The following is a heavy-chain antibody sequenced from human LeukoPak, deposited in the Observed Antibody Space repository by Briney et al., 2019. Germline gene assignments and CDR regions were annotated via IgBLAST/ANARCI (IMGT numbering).Heavy chain of an antibody. D-gene: IGHD6-19*01. CDR1: GASISSYY. CDR3: ATLASYSSGWFLMD. CDR2: IHYTGTT. Sequence: PSETLSLTCTVSGASISSYYWSWIRQPPGKGLEWIGYIHYTGTTNYNPSLKSRVTISVDTSKNQFSLKLSSVTAADTAVYYCATLASYSSGWFLMDWGQGTLVTVSS. V-gene: IGHV4-59*08. J-gene: IGHJ4*02.